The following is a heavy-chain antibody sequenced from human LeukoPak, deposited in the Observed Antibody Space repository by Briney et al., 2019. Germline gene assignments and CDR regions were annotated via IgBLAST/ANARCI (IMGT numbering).Heavy chain of an antibody. CDR2: IKSKTDGGTT. J-gene: IGHJ4*02. D-gene: IGHD3-16*01. V-gene: IGHV3-15*01. Sequence: GGSLRLSCAASGFTFNNAWMNWVRQAPGKGLEWVGRIKSKTDGGTTDYAAPVKGRFTISRDDSNNRLYLQMNSPKIEDTAVYYCATEVMYITPVADYWGQGTLVTVSS. CDR3: ATEVMYITPVADY. CDR1: GFTFNNAW.